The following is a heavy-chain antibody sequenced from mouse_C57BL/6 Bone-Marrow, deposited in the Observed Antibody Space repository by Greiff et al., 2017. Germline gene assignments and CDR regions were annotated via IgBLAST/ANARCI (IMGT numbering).Heavy chain of an antibody. CDR3: ANNGRYYYGSRAGFAY. CDR1: GYTFTDYN. CDR2: INPNNGGT. J-gene: IGHJ3*01. V-gene: IGHV1-22*01. Sequence: VQLQQSGPELVKPGASVKMSCKASGYTFTDYNMHWVKQSPGKSLEWIGYINPNNGGTSYNQKFKGKATLTVNKSSSTAYVELRSLTSEDSAVYYCANNGRYYYGSRAGFAYWGQGTLVTVSA. D-gene: IGHD1-1*01.